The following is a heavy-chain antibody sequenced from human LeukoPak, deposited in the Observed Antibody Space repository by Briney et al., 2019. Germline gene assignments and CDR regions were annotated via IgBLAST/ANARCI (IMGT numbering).Heavy chain of an antibody. CDR2: INPSGGST. Sequence: ASVKVSCKASGYTFTSYYMHWVRQAPGQGLEWMGIINPSGGSTSYAQKFQGRVTMTRDTSTSTVYMELSSLRSEDTAVYYCARDLSAYYDSGYAFDIWGQGTMVTVSS. CDR1: GYTFTSYY. J-gene: IGHJ3*02. V-gene: IGHV1-46*01. D-gene: IGHD3-22*01. CDR3: ARDLSAYYDSGYAFDI.